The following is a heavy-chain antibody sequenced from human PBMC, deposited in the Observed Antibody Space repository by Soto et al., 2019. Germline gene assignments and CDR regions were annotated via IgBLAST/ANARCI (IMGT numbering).Heavy chain of an antibody. V-gene: IGHV3-21*01. D-gene: IGHD6-13*01. CDR2: ISSSSSYI. CDR1: GFTFSSYS. J-gene: IGHJ6*02. Sequence: AGGSLRLSCAASGFTFSSYSMNWVRQAPGKGLEWVSSISSSSSYIYYADSVKGRFTISRDNAKNSLYLQMNSLRAEDTAVYYCARVTYSSSWYSAYYYYYGMDVWGQGTTVTVSS. CDR3: ARVTYSSSWYSAYYYYYGMDV.